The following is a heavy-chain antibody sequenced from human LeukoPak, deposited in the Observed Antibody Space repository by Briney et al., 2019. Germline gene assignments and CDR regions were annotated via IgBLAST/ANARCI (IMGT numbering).Heavy chain of an antibody. CDR3: AKARYSGSPALDF. CDR1: GVTFSSNG. J-gene: IGHJ4*02. CDR2: TRYDESKT. D-gene: IGHD1-26*01. V-gene: IGHV3-30*02. Sequence: GGSLRLSCAASGVTFSSNGRHWVRQTPGKGLDWVAFTRYDESKTFYGDSVRGRFTISRDNSKYTLYLQMNSLTTGDSAVYYCAKARYSGSPALDFWGQGTLVTVSS.